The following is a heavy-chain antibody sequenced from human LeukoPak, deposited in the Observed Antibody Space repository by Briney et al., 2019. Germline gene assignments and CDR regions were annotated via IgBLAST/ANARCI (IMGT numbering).Heavy chain of an antibody. J-gene: IGHJ4*02. V-gene: IGHV3-9*01. D-gene: IGHD2-15*01. Sequence: PGGSLRLSCAASGFTFDDYAMHWVRQATGKGLEWVSGISWNSGSIGYADSVKGRFTISKDNAKNSLYLQMNSLRAEDTALYYCAKGNSGGSCYSDPLDYWGQGTLVTVSS. CDR1: GFTFDDYA. CDR2: ISWNSGSI. CDR3: AKGNSGGSCYSDPLDY.